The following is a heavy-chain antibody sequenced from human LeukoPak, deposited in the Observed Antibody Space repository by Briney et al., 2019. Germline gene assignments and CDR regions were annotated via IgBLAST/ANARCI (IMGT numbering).Heavy chain of an antibody. V-gene: IGHV4-59*01. CDR2: IYYTGNT. CDR1: GGSISNYY. CDR3: ARDQRSSGWPYFYGMDV. Sequence: KPSETLSLTCTVSGGSISNYYWTWIRQPSGKGLEWIGCIYYTGNTNYNSSFKSRATILVDTSKNQFSLKLNSVTAADTAVYYCARDQRSSGWPYFYGMDVWGKGTTVTVSS. D-gene: IGHD6-19*01. J-gene: IGHJ6*04.